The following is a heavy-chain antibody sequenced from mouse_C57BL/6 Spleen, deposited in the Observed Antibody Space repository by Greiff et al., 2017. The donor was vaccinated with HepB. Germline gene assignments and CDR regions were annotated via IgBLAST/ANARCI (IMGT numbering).Heavy chain of an antibody. J-gene: IGHJ1*03. V-gene: IGHV1-80*01. CDR2: IYPGDGDT. D-gene: IGHD1-1*01. Sequence: QVQLQQSGAELVKPGASVKISCKASGYAFSSYWMNWVKQRPGKGLEWIGQIYPGDGDTNYNGKFKGKATLTADKSSSTAYMQLSSLTSEDSAVYFCARRGDYYGSPYWYFDVWGTGTTVTVSS. CDR1: GYAFSSYW. CDR3: ARRGDYYGSPYWYFDV.